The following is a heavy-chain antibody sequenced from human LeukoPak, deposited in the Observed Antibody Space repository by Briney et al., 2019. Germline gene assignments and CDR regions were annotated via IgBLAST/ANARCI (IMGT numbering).Heavy chain of an antibody. Sequence: TGGSLRLSCAASGFTFSSYGMHWVRQAPGKGLEWVAVISYDGSNKYYADSVKGRFTISRDNSKNTLYLQMNSLRAEDTAVYYCARAGCHGGRCYGNWGLDYWGQGTLVTVSS. CDR3: ARAGCHGGRCYGNWGLDY. J-gene: IGHJ4*02. CDR1: GFTFSSYG. V-gene: IGHV3-30*03. CDR2: ISYDGSNK. D-gene: IGHD2-15*01.